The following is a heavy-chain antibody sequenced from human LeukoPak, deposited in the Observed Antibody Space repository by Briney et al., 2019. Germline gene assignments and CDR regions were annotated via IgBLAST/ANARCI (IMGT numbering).Heavy chain of an antibody. J-gene: IGHJ4*02. Sequence: GGSLGLSCAASGFTFSSYSMNWVRQAPGKGLEWVSYISSSSTIYYADSVKGRFTISRDNAKNSLYLQMNSLRDEDTAVYCCARGGSSCFDYWGQGTLVTVSS. CDR2: ISSSSTI. CDR3: ARGGSSCFDY. V-gene: IGHV3-48*02. D-gene: IGHD6-13*01. CDR1: GFTFSSYS.